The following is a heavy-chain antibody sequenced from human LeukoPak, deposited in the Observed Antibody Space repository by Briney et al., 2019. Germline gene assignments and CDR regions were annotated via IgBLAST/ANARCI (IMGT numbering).Heavy chain of an antibody. CDR1: GFTFSSYA. D-gene: IGHD3-22*01. CDR3: ARDSIVVVIDYYFDH. J-gene: IGHJ4*02. V-gene: IGHV3-30-3*01. Sequence: GGSLRLSCAASGFTFSSYAMHWVRQAPGKGLEWVAVISYDGSNKYYADSVKGRFTISRDNSKNTLYLQMNSLRAEDTAVYYCARDSIVVVIDYYFDHWGQGTLVTVSS. CDR2: ISYDGSNK.